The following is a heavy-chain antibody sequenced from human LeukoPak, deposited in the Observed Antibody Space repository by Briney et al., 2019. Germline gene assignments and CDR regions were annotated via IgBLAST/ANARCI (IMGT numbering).Heavy chain of an antibody. D-gene: IGHD3-10*01. CDR2: IYYSGST. Sequence: PSETLSLTCTVSGGSISSSSYYWGWIRQPPGKGLEWIGSIYYSGSTYYNPSLKSRVTISVDTSKNQFSLKLSSVTAADTAVYYCARGQRSDAGWGLYYYYYYIDVWGKGTTVTVSS. V-gene: IGHV4-39*07. CDR3: ARGQRSDAGWGLYYYYYYIDV. J-gene: IGHJ6*03. CDR1: GGSISSSSYY.